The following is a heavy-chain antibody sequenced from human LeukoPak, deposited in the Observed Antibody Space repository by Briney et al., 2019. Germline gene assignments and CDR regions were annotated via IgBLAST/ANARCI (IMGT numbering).Heavy chain of an antibody. J-gene: IGHJ4*02. CDR1: GYTFTGYY. CDR2: INPNSGGT. D-gene: IGHD6-19*01. Sequence: ASVKVSCKASGYTFTGYYMHWVRQAPGQGLEWMGWINPNSGGTNYAQKFQGRVTMTRDTSISTAYMELSRLRSDDTAVYYCASHGIAVAGRFFDYWGQGILVTVSS. V-gene: IGHV1-2*02. CDR3: ASHGIAVAGRFFDY.